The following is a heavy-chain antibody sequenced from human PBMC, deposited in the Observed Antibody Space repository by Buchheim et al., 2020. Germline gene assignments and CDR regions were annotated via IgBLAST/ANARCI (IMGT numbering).Heavy chain of an antibody. CDR1: GGSISSGGYS. J-gene: IGHJ5*02. D-gene: IGHD3-3*01. CDR2: IYHSGST. CDR3: ARGVFTICGVVNEFWFDP. V-gene: IGHV4-30-2*01. Sequence: QLQLQESGSGLVKPSQTLSLTCAVSGGSISSGGYSWSWIRQPPGKGLEWIGYIYHSGSTYYNPSLQSRVTISVDRSKNQFSLKLGSVTAADTAVYYCARGVFTICGVVNEFWFDPWGQGTL.